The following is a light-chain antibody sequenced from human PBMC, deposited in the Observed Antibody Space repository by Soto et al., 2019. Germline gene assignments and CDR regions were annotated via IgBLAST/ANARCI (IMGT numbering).Light chain of an antibody. V-gene: IGLV1-40*01. CDR3: SSFGASKV. Sequence: QSVLTQPPSVSGAPGQKVTISCTGSSSNIGAGYDVHWYQQIPGTAPKLLIYDNNNRPSGVPDRFSGSKSGTSASLAITGLQAEDEADYYCSSFGASKVFGTGTKVTVL. J-gene: IGLJ1*01. CDR1: SSNIGAGYD. CDR2: DNN.